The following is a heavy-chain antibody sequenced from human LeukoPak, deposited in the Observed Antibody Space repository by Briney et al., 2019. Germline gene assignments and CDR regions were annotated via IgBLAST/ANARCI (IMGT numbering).Heavy chain of an antibody. J-gene: IGHJ3*02. CDR2: ISGSGGST. V-gene: IGHV3-23*01. CDR1: GFIFSSYA. Sequence: GGSLILFCAASGFIFSSYAMSWVRQAPGKVLEWVSTISGSGGSTYYADSVKGRFTISRDNSKNTLYLQMNSLRAEDTAVYYCAKDRASGWPNAFDIWGQGTMVTVSS. D-gene: IGHD6-19*01. CDR3: AKDRASGWPNAFDI.